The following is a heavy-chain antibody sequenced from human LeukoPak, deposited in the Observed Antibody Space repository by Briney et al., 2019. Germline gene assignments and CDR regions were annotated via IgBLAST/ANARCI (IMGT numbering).Heavy chain of an antibody. Sequence: GGSLRLSCAASGFPFGDYYMTWIRQAPGKGLEWISYISRSGDNLYYADSVEGRFTISRDNAKNLLFLQMNSLRADDTAVYYCAREVVIFPDYYYYGMDVWGQGTTVTVSS. CDR2: ISRSGDNL. CDR3: AREVVIFPDYYYYGMDV. D-gene: IGHD3-9*01. V-gene: IGHV3-11*01. J-gene: IGHJ6*02. CDR1: GFPFGDYY.